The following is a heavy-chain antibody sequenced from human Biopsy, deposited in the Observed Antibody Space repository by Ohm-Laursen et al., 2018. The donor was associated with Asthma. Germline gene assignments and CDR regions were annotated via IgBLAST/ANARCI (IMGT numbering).Heavy chain of an antibody. D-gene: IGHD6-6*01. Sequence: SDTLSLTWTVSGDSIRTDYWSWIRQPPGRGLEWVGYIYYSGSTNYNPSLKSRITISVDASKNQFSLKLNSVTAADTAIYYCAVYSSGGFDYWGQGSLVTVSS. CDR2: IYYSGST. J-gene: IGHJ4*02. V-gene: IGHV4-59*03. CDR3: AVYSSGGFDY. CDR1: GDSIRTDY.